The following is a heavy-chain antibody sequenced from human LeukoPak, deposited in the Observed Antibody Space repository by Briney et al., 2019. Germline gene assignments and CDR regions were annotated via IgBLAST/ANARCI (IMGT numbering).Heavy chain of an antibody. CDR2: ISGSGGST. V-gene: IGHV3-23*01. D-gene: IGHD3-9*01. Sequence: GGSLRLSCAASGFTFSSYVMSWVRQAPGKGLEWVSAISGSGGSTYYADSVKGRFTISRDNSKNTLYLQMNSLRAEDTAVYYCAKDDYDILTGSFQHWGQGTLVTVSS. J-gene: IGHJ1*01. CDR1: GFTFSSYV. CDR3: AKDDYDILTGSFQH.